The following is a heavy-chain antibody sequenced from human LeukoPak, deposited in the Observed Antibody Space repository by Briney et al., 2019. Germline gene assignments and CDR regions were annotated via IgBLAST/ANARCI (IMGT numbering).Heavy chain of an antibody. V-gene: IGHV3-30*18. Sequence: GGSLRLSCATSGFTFRNYVMHWVRQAPGKGLEWVAGIPYDGSQNSYADSVKGRFSISRDNSKSALCLQLSSLRPEDTAVYYCAKRRRDSSWSMWFDPWGQGTLVTVSS. CDR1: GFTFRNYV. CDR2: IPYDGSQN. CDR3: AKRRRDSSWSMWFDP. D-gene: IGHD6-13*01. J-gene: IGHJ5*02.